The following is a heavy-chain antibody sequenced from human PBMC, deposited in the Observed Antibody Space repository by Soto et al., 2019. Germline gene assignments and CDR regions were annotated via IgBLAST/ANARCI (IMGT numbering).Heavy chain of an antibody. Sequence: QVQLMQSGAEVKKPGASVKVSCKASGDTFTDYYIHWVRQAPGQGLEWMGTFNPSGGHTTYAQHFLGRVTMTRDTSTSTLSMELTSLTSDDTAIYYCARGGHVVVVTAALDYWGQGTLVTVSS. J-gene: IGHJ4*02. CDR1: GDTFTDYY. CDR3: ARGGHVVVVTAALDY. CDR2: FNPSGGHT. D-gene: IGHD2-21*02. V-gene: IGHV1-46*01.